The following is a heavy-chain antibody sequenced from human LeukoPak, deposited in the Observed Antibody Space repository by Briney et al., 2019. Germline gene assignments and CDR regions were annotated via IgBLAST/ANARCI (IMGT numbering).Heavy chain of an antibody. Sequence: GGSLRLSCAASGFTFSSYNMNWVRQAPGKGLEWVAVMSHDGSIIYYADSVKGRFTISRDNSKNTLYLQMNSLRPEDTAVYYCAREVSATVTPFDYWGQGTLVTVSS. D-gene: IGHD4-17*01. CDR3: AREVSATVTPFDY. J-gene: IGHJ4*02. V-gene: IGHV3-30-3*01. CDR2: MSHDGSII. CDR1: GFTFSSYN.